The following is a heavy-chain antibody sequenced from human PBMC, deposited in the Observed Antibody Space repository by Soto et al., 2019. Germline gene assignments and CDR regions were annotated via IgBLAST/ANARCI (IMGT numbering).Heavy chain of an antibody. J-gene: IGHJ6*04. CDR1: GDSVSSNSAA. Sequence: PSQTLSLTCVISGDSVSSNSAAWNWIRLSPSRGLEWLARTYYRSRWYNDYAVSVRSRITVNPDTSKNQFSLQLTSVTPEDAAVYYCAGTTSHHWLYQDVWGKGATVTVSS. D-gene: IGHD1-7*01. CDR3: AGTTSHHWLYQDV. CDR2: TYYRSRWYN. V-gene: IGHV6-1*01.